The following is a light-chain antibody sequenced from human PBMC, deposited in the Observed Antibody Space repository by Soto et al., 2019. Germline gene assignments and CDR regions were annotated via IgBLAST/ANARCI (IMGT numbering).Light chain of an antibody. CDR1: ESISSNF. Sequence: IVVTHSPVTLSLSPWERATLSCSASESISSNFLAWYQQKPGRAPRLLIYGASSRATGIPDRFSGSGSGTDFTLTISRLEPEDLAVYYCQQYGGSPRTFGQGTKVDIK. J-gene: IGKJ1*01. CDR3: QQYGGSPRT. V-gene: IGKV3-20*01. CDR2: GAS.